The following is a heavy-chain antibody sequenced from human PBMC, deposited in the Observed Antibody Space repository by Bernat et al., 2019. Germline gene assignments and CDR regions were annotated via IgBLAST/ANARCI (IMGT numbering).Heavy chain of an antibody. CDR3: AILWPGY. Sequence: QVQLVQSGAEVKKPGASVKVCCKASGYTFTGYGITWVRQAPGQGLEWLGWINTNNGNTHYAQNLQGRVTVTTDTSTSTAYMELRSLRSDDTALYYCAILWPGYWGQGTLVTVSS. CDR1: GYTFTGYG. CDR2: INTNNGNT. J-gene: IGHJ4*02. V-gene: IGHV1-18*01. D-gene: IGHD3-10*01.